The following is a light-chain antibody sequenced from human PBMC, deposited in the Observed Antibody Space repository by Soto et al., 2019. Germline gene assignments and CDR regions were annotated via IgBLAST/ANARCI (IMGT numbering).Light chain of an antibody. CDR3: AAWDDSLSGWV. J-gene: IGLJ1*01. V-gene: IGLV1-47*01. CDR2: KNN. Sequence: QSVLTQPPSASGTPGQRVIISCSGSSSNIGSNYVYWYQQLPGTAPKLLIYKNNQRPSGVPDRFSGSKSGTSASLAISGLRSEDEADYYCAAWDDSLSGWVFGTGTKVTVL. CDR1: SSNIGSNY.